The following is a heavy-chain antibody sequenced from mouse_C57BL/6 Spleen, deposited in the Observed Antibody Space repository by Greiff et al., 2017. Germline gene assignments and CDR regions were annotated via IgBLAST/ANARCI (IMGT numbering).Heavy chain of an antibody. J-gene: IGHJ2*01. CDR3: TRDYYGSTSGY. V-gene: IGHV1-15*01. Sequence: VQLQQSGAELVRPGASVTLSCKASGYTFTDYEMHWVKQTPVHGLEWIGAIDPETGGTAYNQKFKGKAILTADKSSSTAYMELRSLTSEDSAVYYGTRDYYGSTSGYWGQGTTRTVSS. D-gene: IGHD1-1*01. CDR1: GYTFTDYE. CDR2: IDPETGGT.